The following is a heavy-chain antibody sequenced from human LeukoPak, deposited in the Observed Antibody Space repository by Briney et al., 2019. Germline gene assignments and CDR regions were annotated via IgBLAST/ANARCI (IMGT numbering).Heavy chain of an antibody. Sequence: GGSLRLSCAASGFIFSSYEMSWVRQAPGKGLEWISYISGSGRILYYADSVKGRFTISRDNAKNSLYLQMNSLRAEDTAVYYCAELGITMIGGVWGKGTTVTVSS. CDR1: GFIFSSYE. CDR2: ISGSGRIL. V-gene: IGHV3-48*03. D-gene: IGHD3-10*02. J-gene: IGHJ6*04. CDR3: AELGITMIGGV.